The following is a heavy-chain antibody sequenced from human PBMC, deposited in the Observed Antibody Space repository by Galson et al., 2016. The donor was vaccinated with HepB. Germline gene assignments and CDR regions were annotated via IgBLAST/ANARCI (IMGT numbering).Heavy chain of an antibody. CDR3: AGGYSSDYYYYGMDV. V-gene: IGHV3-33*08. J-gene: IGHJ6*02. Sequence: SLRLSCAASGFTFSSYWMTWVRQAPGEGLEWVAVIWYDGSKKYYADSVKGRCTISRDNSKNRLYLQMNSLRVEDTAVYYCAGGYSSDYYYYGMDVWGQGTTVTVSS. CDR2: IWYDGSKK. CDR1: GFTFSSYW. D-gene: IGHD5-18*01.